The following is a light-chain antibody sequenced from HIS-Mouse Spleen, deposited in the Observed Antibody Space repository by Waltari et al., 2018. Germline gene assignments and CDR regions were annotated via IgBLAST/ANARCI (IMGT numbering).Light chain of an antibody. Sequence: QSALTQPASVSGSPGQSITISCTGTSSDVGSYNLVSWYQQHPGKAPKLMIYEGSKRPAGVSKRFPGSQAGNTASLTISGLQAEDEADYYCCSYAGSSTWVFGGGTKLTVL. CDR3: CSYAGSSTWV. J-gene: IGLJ3*02. CDR1: SSDVGSYNL. V-gene: IGLV2-23*01. CDR2: EGS.